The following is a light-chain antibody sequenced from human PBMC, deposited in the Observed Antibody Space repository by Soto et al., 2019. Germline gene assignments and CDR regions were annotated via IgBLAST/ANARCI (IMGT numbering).Light chain of an antibody. CDR3: QKYNSAPWT. CDR1: QGISNY. CDR2: SAY. V-gene: IGKV1-27*01. Sequence: DIPMTQSPSSLSASVGDRVTISCRASQGISNYLAWYQQKAGTAPQLLIYSAYTLQSGVPSRFSGSGSGTDFTLTISSLQPEDVATYYCQKYNSAPWTFGQGTKVEIK. J-gene: IGKJ1*01.